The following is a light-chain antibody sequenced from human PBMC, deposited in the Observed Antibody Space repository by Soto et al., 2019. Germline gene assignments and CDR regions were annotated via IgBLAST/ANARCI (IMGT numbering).Light chain of an antibody. J-gene: IGKJ1*01. CDR2: DAS. V-gene: IGKV3-11*01. Sequence: EIVLTQSPVILSVSPGDRATLSCRASQSVGTYLAWYQQKPGQAPRLLIYDASIRATGIPARFSGSGSGTDFTLNISSLEPEDFAVYFCQQRNFRPGGTFGQGTKVEIK. CDR1: QSVGTY. CDR3: QQRNFRPGGT.